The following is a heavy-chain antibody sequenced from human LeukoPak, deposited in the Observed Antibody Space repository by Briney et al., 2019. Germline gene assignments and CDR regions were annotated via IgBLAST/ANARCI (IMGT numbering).Heavy chain of an antibody. V-gene: IGHV3-23*01. CDR1: GFTFTSYA. CDR3: AKAPYYYYDSSGYYGPIDY. CDR2: ISGSGGGT. J-gene: IGHJ4*02. Sequence: GGSLRLSCAASGFTFTSYAMSWVRQAPGKGLEWVSSISGSGGGTFYADSVKGRFTISRDNSKNTLFLQMNSLRAEDTAVYYCAKAPYYYYDSSGYYGPIDYWGQGTLVTVSS. D-gene: IGHD3-22*01.